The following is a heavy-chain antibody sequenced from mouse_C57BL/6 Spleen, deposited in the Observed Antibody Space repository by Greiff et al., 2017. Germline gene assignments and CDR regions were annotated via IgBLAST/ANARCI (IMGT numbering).Heavy chain of an antibody. CDR2: IRNKANGYTT. CDR1: GFTFTDYY. Sequence: EVMLVESGGGLVQPGGSLSLSCAASGFTFTDYYMSWVRQPPGKALEWLGFIRNKANGYTTEYSASVKGRFTISRDNSQSILYLQMNALRAEDSATYYCARSPLGYDVRGYFDYWGQGTTLTVSS. D-gene: IGHD2-2*01. V-gene: IGHV7-3*01. J-gene: IGHJ2*01. CDR3: ARSPLGYDVRGYFDY.